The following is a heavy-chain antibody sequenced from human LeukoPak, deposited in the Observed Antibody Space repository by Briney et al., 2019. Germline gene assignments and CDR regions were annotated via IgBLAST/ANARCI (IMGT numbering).Heavy chain of an antibody. CDR1: GFTFSSYA. CDR2: ITSGGGST. V-gene: IGHV3-23*01. Sequence: GGSLRPSCAASGFTFSSYAMSWVRQAPGKGLGLVSTITSGGGSTYCADSVKGRFTISRDNSKNTLYLQMNSLRAEDTAVYYCAKDHPDCRGTSCLLFDCWGQGTLVTVSS. J-gene: IGHJ4*02. CDR3: AKDHPDCRGTSCLLFDC. D-gene: IGHD2-2*01.